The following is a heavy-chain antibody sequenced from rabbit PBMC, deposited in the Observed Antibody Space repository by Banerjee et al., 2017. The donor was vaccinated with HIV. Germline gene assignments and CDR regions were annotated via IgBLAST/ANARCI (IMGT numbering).Heavy chain of an antibody. CDR1: GFFFSSAYY. D-gene: IGHD1-1*01. CDR3: ARHTSAGYYFNL. J-gene: IGHJ4*01. CDR2: IYTGSSST. V-gene: IGHV1S40*01. Sequence: VESGGDLVKPGASLTLTCTASGFFFSSAYYMCWVRQAPGKGLEWIACIYTGSSSTYYASWAKGRFTISKTSSTTVTLQMTSLTAADTATYFCARHTSAGYYFNLWGQGTLVTVS.